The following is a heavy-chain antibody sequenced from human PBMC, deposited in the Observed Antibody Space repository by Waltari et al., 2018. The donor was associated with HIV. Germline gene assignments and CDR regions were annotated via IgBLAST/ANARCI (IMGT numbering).Heavy chain of an antibody. V-gene: IGHV5-51*01. CDR3: ARRRGRGMDV. Sequence: EVQLVQSGAEVKKPGESLKISCKTSGYSFSNYWIAWVRQMPGKGLEWMGIIYPGDSDTRYSPTFQGQVSFSANKSINTAYLQWSSLKASDTAIYYCARRRGRGMDVWGQGTTVTVSS. CDR1: GYSFSNYW. CDR2: IYPGDSDT. D-gene: IGHD3-16*01. J-gene: IGHJ6*02.